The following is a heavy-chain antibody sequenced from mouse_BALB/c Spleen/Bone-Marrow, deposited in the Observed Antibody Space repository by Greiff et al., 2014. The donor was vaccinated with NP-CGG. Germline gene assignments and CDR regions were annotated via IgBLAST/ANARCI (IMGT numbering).Heavy chain of an antibody. CDR2: INSNGGST. D-gene: IGHD2-10*02. V-gene: IGHV5-6-2*01. CDR1: GFTFSSYY. CDR3: ARHGGYGNYFDD. J-gene: IGHJ2*01. Sequence: EVMLVESGGGLVKLGGSLKHSCAASGFTFSSYYMSWVRQTPEKRLELVAAINSNGGSTYYPDTVKGRFTISRDNAKNTLYLQMSSLKSEDTALYYCARHGGYGNYFDDWGQGTILTVSS.